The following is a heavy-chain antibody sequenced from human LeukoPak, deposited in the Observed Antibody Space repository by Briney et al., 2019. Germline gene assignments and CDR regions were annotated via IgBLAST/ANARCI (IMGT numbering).Heavy chain of an antibody. CDR2: VHLDGRT. D-gene: IGHD3-3*01. Sequence: SGTLSLTCGVSGGSVINTNWWTWVRQPPGKGLEWIGEVHLDGRTNYNPSLESRLTMSVDVSENQVSLKLTSVTAADTAVYYCAREGGFYRPLDHSGQGTLVTVSS. V-gene: IGHV4-4*02. CDR3: AREGGFYRPLDH. J-gene: IGHJ4*02. CDR1: GGSVINTNW.